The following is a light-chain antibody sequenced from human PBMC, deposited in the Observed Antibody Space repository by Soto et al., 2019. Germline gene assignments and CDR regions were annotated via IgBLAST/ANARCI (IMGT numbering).Light chain of an antibody. CDR2: DVS. CDR3: QQYNSYPWT. Sequence: DLQMTQSPSTLSASVGDRFAITCRASQSISGWLDWYQQKQGKAPKLLIYDVSSLESGVPSRFSGSGYGTELTLAISSMQNDDFATYYCQQYNSYPWTFGHGTKVDIK. CDR1: QSISGW. J-gene: IGKJ1*01. V-gene: IGKV1-5*01.